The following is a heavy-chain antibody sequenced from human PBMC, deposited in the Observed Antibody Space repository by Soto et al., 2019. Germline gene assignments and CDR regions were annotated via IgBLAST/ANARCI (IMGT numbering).Heavy chain of an antibody. D-gene: IGHD2-21*01. Sequence: QVQLVQSGAEVKKPGSSVKVSCKASGGTFSSYAFTWVRQAPGQGLEWMGGVIPIFQTADYAQNFQGRVTITADKSTSTAYMELSSLRSEDTAVYYCARGGGGSYPFYVAFWGQGSLVTV. CDR2: VIPIFQTA. CDR3: ARGGGGSYPFYVAF. CDR1: GGTFSSYA. J-gene: IGHJ4*02. V-gene: IGHV1-69*06.